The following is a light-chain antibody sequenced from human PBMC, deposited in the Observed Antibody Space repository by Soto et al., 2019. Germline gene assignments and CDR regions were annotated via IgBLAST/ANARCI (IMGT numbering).Light chain of an antibody. Sequence: DVQMTQSPSSLSASVGDRVTITCRSSQTISTYLHWFHQKPGKTPKLLVSDASTLQSGVPSRFSGSGSGTDFTLTISSLQPEDFGIYYCQQTFSNFVTFGGGTKVDI. CDR2: DAS. CDR1: QTISTY. J-gene: IGKJ4*01. V-gene: IGKV1-39*01. CDR3: QQTFSNFVT.